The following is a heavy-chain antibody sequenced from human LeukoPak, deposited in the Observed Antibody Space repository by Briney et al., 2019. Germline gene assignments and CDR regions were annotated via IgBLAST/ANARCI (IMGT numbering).Heavy chain of an antibody. CDR1: GGTFSSYA. Sequence: ASVKVSCKASGGTFSSYAISWVRQAPGQGLEWMGWISAYNGNTNYAQKLQGRVTMTTDTSTSTAYMELRSLRSDDTAVYYCARVGQQLVRYYYYYMDVWGKGTTVTISS. CDR3: ARVGQQLVRYYYYYMDV. J-gene: IGHJ6*03. D-gene: IGHD6-13*01. CDR2: ISAYNGNT. V-gene: IGHV1-18*01.